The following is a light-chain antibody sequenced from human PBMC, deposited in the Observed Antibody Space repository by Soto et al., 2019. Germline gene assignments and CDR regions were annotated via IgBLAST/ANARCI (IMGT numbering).Light chain of an antibody. CDR1: QSLSSNF. V-gene: IGKV3-20*01. CDR2: GES. J-gene: IGKJ1*01. CDR3: QQYDTFPRT. Sequence: EIVLTQSPGTLSLFPGDRATLSCRASQSLSSNFLAWYQQKPGQAPRLLIYGESRRATDIPDRFSGSGSGTDFALTITRLEPADFAVYFCQQYDTFPRTFGQGTKVEIQ.